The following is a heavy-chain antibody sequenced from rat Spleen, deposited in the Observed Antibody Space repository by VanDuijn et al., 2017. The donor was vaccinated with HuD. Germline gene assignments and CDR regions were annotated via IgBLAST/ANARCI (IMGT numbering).Heavy chain of an antibody. CDR3: TAVNFYTGDFDY. CDR2: IRTKPNNYAT. Sequence: VQVVESGGGLVQPKESLKISCAASGFTFSNAAMYWVRQAPGKGLEWIARIRTKPNNYATYYVDSVKGRFTISRDDSKSMVYLQMDNLKTEDTAIYYCTAVNFYTGDFDYWGQGVMVTVSS. D-gene: IGHD1-1*01. V-gene: IGHV10-5*01. CDR1: GFTFSNAA. J-gene: IGHJ2*01.